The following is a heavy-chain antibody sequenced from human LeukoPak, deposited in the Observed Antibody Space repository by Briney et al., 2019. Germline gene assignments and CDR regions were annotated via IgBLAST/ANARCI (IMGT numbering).Heavy chain of an antibody. J-gene: IGHJ4*02. CDR1: GFTFSTYW. CDR2: MNHDGTEK. CDR3: TRARYPYTAGWFSFDY. V-gene: IGHV3-7*04. D-gene: IGHD6-19*01. Sequence: GRSLRLSCAASGFTFSTYWMNWVRQAPGKGLEWVANMNHDGTEKYYVDSVKGRCTISRDNAKNSVFLQMYSLRAEDTGVYYCTRARYPYTAGWFSFDYWGQGTLVTVSS.